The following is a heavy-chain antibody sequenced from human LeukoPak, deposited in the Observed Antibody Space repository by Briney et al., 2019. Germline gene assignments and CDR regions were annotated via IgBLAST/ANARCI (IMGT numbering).Heavy chain of an antibody. V-gene: IGHV3-7*01. CDR1: GFNFGDYG. J-gene: IGHJ4*02. Sequence: GSLRPSFSASGFNFGDYGMRWVRQTPGEGLEWGGHIKQDGSEKFYVDSVKGRFTISRDNAKNSLDLQINSLGAEDTAVYYCARGLDCRSTSCYLDNWGQGTLVTVSS. D-gene: IGHD2-2*01. CDR2: IKQDGSEK. CDR3: ARGLDCRSTSCYLDN.